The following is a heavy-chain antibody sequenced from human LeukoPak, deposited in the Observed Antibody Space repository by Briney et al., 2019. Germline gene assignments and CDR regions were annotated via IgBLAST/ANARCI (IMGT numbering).Heavy chain of an antibody. CDR1: GFTFNIYG. D-gene: IGHD1-7*01. J-gene: IGHJ4*02. V-gene: IGHV3-23*01. CDR3: AQDATPGNSIWDHFKS. CDR2: VGGGDDI. Sequence: GGTLRLSCVASGFTFNIYGMSWVRQAPGNGLEWGSSVGGGDDIHYADSVKGRFTGSRDNAKNTVYLQMNSLRVDDTAIYFCAQDATPGNSIWDHFKSWGQGTLVTVSS.